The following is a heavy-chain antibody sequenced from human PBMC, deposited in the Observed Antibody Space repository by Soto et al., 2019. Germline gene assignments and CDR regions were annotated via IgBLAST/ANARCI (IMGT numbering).Heavy chain of an antibody. CDR1: RDSINSGSNY. CDR2: IYYIGST. Sequence: SETLSLTRTVPRDSINSGSNYCAWFRQPPGRGLEWIANIYYIGSTFYNPSIKSRVTISLDTSKNQLSLQLRSVTGADTSFYSCTRHEAGWYIDFWGQGTLVTVSS. CDR3: TRHEAGWYIDF. V-gene: IGHV4-39*01. D-gene: IGHD6-25*01. J-gene: IGHJ4*02.